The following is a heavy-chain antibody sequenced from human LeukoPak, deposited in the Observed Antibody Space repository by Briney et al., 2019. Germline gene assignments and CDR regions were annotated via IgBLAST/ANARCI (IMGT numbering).Heavy chain of an antibody. D-gene: IGHD2-2*01. V-gene: IGHV3-9*01. CDR2: ISWNSGSI. J-gene: IGHJ5*02. Sequence: GGSLRLSCAASGFTFDDYAMHWVRQAPGKGLEWVSGISWNSGSIGYADSVKGRFTISRDNAKNSLYLQMNSLRAEDTAVYYCAREVPPAPQRKNWFDPWGQGTLVTVSS. CDR3: AREVPPAPQRKNWFDP. CDR1: GFTFDDYA.